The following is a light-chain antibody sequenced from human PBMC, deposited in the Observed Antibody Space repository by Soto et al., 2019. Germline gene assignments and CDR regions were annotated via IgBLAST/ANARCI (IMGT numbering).Light chain of an antibody. V-gene: IGKV3-20*01. Sequence: EIVLTQSPGTLSLSPGERATLSCRASQSVSSSYLAWYQQKPGQAPRLLIYGASSRATGIPDRFSGSGSGTDFTLTISRLEPEDFAVNYCQQYGSSPPITFGPGTRLEIK. CDR1: QSVSSSY. J-gene: IGKJ5*01. CDR2: GAS. CDR3: QQYGSSPPIT.